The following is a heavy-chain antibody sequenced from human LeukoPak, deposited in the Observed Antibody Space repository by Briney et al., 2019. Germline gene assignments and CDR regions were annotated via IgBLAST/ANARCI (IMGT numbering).Heavy chain of an antibody. Sequence: SETLSLTCTVSGASISSYYWSWLRQPPGKGLDWIGYIHYSGSTNYNPSLKSRVTLSVDTSKNQLSLQLSSVTAADAAVYYCTRDRGSEGGFDYWGQGMLVTVSS. D-gene: IGHD3-16*01. CDR3: TRDRGSEGGFDY. J-gene: IGHJ4*02. CDR1: GASISSYY. V-gene: IGHV4-59*01. CDR2: IHYSGST.